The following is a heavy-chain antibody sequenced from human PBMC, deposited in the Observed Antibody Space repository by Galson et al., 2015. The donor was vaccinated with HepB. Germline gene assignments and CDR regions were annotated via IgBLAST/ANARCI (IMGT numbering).Heavy chain of an antibody. Sequence: SLRLSCAASGFTFSSYAMHWVRQAPGKGLEWVAVISYDGSNKYYADSVKGRFTISRDNSKNTLYLQVNSLRAEDTAVYYCAREWLVRRVICGDCYRGAFDIWGQGTMVTVSS. CDR3: AREWLVRRVICGDCYRGAFDI. CDR2: ISYDGSNK. J-gene: IGHJ3*02. D-gene: IGHD2-21*02. CDR1: GFTFSSYA. V-gene: IGHV3-30-3*01.